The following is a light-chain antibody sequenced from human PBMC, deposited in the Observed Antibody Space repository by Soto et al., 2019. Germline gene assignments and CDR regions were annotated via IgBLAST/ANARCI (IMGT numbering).Light chain of an antibody. CDR1: QWISNRY. J-gene: IGKJ1*01. V-gene: IGKV3-20*01. CDR2: GAS. CDR3: QQYGSSPLT. Sequence: EIVLTQSPGTLSLSPGQRATLSCRASQWISNRYLAWCQQKPGQAPRLLICGASSRAAGIPDRFSGSGSGTDFTLTVSRLEPEDFAVYYCQQYGSSPLTFGQGTKVDIK.